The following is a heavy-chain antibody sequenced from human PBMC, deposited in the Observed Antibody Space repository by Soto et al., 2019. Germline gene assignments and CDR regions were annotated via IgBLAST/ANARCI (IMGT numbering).Heavy chain of an antibody. J-gene: IGHJ6*02. CDR2: ISAYNGNT. V-gene: IGHV1-18*04. Sequence: ASVKVSCKASGYTFTSYGISWVRQAPGQGLEWMGWISAYNGNTNYAQKLQGRVTMTTDTSTSTAYMELRSLRSDDTAVYYCARGSIAARSAVYYYYYAMDVWGQGTPVAV. CDR3: ARGSIAARSAVYYYYYAMDV. D-gene: IGHD6-6*01. CDR1: GYTFTSYG.